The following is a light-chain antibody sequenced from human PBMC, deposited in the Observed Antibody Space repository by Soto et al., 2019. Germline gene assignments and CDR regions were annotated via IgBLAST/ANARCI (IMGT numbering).Light chain of an antibody. Sequence: EIVLTQSPGTLSLSPGERATLSCRASQSVSSSYLAWYQQKPGQAPCLLIYDASSRATGIPDRFSGSGSGTEFSLTISRLEPDDCAVYYCQQYGSLPRTCGQGTKVDIK. CDR1: QSVSSSY. CDR2: DAS. J-gene: IGKJ1*01. V-gene: IGKV3-20*01. CDR3: QQYGSLPRT.